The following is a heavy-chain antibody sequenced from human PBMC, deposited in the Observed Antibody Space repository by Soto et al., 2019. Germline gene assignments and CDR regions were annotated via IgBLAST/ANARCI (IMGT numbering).Heavy chain of an antibody. CDR1: GFSFNNFA. J-gene: IGHJ4*02. D-gene: IGHD4-4*01. CDR2: INTKGGNT. Sequence: GGSLRLSCSASGFSFNNFAIHWVRQAPGRGLEYVSTINTKGGNTYYADSVKGRFTISRDNSKNTLYLQMSSLRAEDTAVYYCVKDGWADDYSYYFDTWGQGTLVTVSS. V-gene: IGHV3-64D*06. CDR3: VKDGWADDYSYYFDT.